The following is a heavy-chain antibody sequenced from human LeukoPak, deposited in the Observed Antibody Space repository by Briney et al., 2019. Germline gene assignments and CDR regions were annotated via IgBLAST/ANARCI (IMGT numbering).Heavy chain of an antibody. V-gene: IGHV4-30-4*01. J-gene: IGHJ4*02. CDR1: GGSISSGDYY. CDR3: ARVLVGIVATMDIDY. Sequence: SQTLSLTCTVSGGSISSGDYYWSWIRQPPGKGLEWIGYIYYSGCTYYNPSLKSRVTISVDTSKNQFSLKLSSVTAADTAVYYCARVLVGIVATMDIDYWGQGTLVTVSS. D-gene: IGHD5-12*01. CDR2: IYYSGCT.